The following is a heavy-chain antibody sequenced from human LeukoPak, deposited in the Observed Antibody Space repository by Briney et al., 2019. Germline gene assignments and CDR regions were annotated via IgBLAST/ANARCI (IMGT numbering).Heavy chain of an antibody. CDR1: GGSFSGYY. J-gene: IGHJ4*02. Sequence: WETLTLTCAVYGGSFSGYYWSWIRQPPGKGLEWIGEINHSGSTNYNPSLKSRVTISVDTSKNQFSLKLSSVTAADTAVYYCARVETYYYDSSGHYVFDYWGQGTRDRVSS. CDR3: ARVETYYYDSSGHYVFDY. CDR2: INHSGST. D-gene: IGHD3-22*01. V-gene: IGHV4-34*01.